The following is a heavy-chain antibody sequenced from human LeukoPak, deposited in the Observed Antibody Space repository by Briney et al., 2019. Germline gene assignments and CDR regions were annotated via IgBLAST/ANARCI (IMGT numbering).Heavy chain of an antibody. CDR1: GGSISSSNW. J-gene: IGHJ5*02. V-gene: IGHV4-4*02. CDR2: IYHSGST. CDR3: ARDKGIAAAGTWFDP. Sequence: AETLSLTCAVSGGSISSSNWWSWVRQPPGKGLEWIGEIYHSGSTNYNPSLMSRVTISVDKSKNQFSLKLSSVTAADTAVYYCARDKGIAAAGTWFDPWGQGTLVTVSS. D-gene: IGHD6-13*01.